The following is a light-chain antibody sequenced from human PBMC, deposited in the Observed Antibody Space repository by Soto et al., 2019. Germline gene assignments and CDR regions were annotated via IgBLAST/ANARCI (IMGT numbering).Light chain of an antibody. CDR2: SDN. CDR1: SSNIGTNT. CDR3: AAGDVSLVV. V-gene: IGLV1-44*01. J-gene: IGLJ2*01. Sequence: QLVLTQPPSASGTPGQRVTISCSGSSSNIGTNTVIWYQQLPGAAPKLLIYSDNQRPSGVPDRFAGSKSGTSASLAISGLQSEDEADYYCAAGDVSLVVFGGGTQLTVL.